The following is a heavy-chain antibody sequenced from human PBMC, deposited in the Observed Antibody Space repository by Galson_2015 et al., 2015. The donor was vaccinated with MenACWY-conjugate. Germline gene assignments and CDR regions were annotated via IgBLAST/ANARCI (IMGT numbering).Heavy chain of an antibody. J-gene: IGHJ4*02. Sequence: SVKVSCKASGGTFNTYTFSWVRQAPGQGLEWMGGITPIFGTANYAQKFQGRLTITADKSTTTAYIELSSLRSEDTAVYYCAREGKSNDYGGNSADYWGQGTLVTVSS. D-gene: IGHD4-23*01. CDR2: ITPIFGTA. V-gene: IGHV1-69*06. CDR3: AREGKSNDYGGNSADY. CDR1: GGTFNTYT.